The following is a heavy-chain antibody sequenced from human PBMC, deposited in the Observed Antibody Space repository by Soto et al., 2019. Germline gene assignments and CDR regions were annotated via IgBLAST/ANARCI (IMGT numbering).Heavy chain of an antibody. D-gene: IGHD6-6*01. CDR2: IIPTVGTA. J-gene: IGHJ4*02. CDR1: GGPFSSYA. V-gene: IGHV1-69*13. CDR3: ARDVRPGYSSSSSPPFDY. Sequence: ASVKVSCKASGGPFSSYAISWVRQAPGQGLEWMGGIIPTVGTAHYAQKFQGRVTITADESTSTAYMELSRLRSEDTDVYYCARDVRPGYSSSSSPPFDYGGQGTLLTVSS.